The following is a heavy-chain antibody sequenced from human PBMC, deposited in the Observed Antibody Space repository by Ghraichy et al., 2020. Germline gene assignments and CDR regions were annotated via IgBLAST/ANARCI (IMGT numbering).Heavy chain of an antibody. D-gene: IGHD5-24*01. Sequence: GGSLRLSCAASGFTFSSYGMHWVRQAPGKGLEWVAVISYDGSNKYYADSVKGRFTISRDNSKNTLYLQMNSLRAEDTAVYYCAKDGGRDGFNPFDYWGQGTLVTVSS. CDR3: AKDGGRDGFNPFDY. J-gene: IGHJ4*02. V-gene: IGHV3-30*18. CDR1: GFTFSSYG. CDR2: ISYDGSNK.